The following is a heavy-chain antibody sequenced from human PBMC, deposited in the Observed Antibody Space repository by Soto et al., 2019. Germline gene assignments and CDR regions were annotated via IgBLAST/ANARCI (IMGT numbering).Heavy chain of an antibody. CDR3: ATGLVVVPAASRDY. Sequence: GASVKVSCKVSGYTFTDYYMHWVQQAPGKGLEWMGLVDPEDGETIYAEKFQGRVTITADTSTDTAYMELSSLRSEDTAVYYCATGLVVVPAASRDYWGQGTLVTVSS. D-gene: IGHD2-2*01. V-gene: IGHV1-69-2*01. J-gene: IGHJ4*02. CDR1: GYTFTDYY. CDR2: VDPEDGET.